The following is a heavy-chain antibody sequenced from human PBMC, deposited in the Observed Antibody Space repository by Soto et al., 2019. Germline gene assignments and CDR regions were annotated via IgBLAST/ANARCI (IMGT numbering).Heavy chain of an antibody. CDR2: IHYSGAT. D-gene: IGHD7-27*01. CDR1: GGSINTGGYC. Sequence: QVQLQESGPGLVKPSQTLSLNCTVSGGSINTGGYCWTWIRQHPGKGLEWIGYIHYSGATYYSPSLNRRATISLDTSPSKVSLRLSPVTAADKAVDYCSRAHLPRRAPGGFDLWGQGTLVTVSS. J-gene: IGHJ5*02. V-gene: IGHV4-31*03. CDR3: SRAHLPRRAPGGFDL.